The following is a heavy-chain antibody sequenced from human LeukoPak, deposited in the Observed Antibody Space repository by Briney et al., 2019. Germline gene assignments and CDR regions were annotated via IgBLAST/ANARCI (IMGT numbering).Heavy chain of an antibody. D-gene: IGHD5-18*01. Sequence: PSETLSLTCTVSGGSISSSSYYWGWIRQPPGKGLEWIGSIYYSGSTYYNPSLKSRVTISVDTSKNQFSLKLSSVTATDTAVYYCASEGGYSYGSFVGWFDTWGQGTLVTVSS. CDR1: GGSISSSSYY. J-gene: IGHJ5*02. V-gene: IGHV4-39*07. CDR2: IYYSGST. CDR3: ASEGGYSYGSFVGWFDT.